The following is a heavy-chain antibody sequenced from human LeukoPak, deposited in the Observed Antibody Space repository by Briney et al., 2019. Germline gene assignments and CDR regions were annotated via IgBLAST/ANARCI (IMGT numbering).Heavy chain of an antibody. J-gene: IGHJ6*03. CDR1: GYTFTGYY. CDR2: INPNSGGT. V-gene: IGHV1-2*02. Sequence: ASVKVSCKASGYTFTGYYMHWVRQAPGQGLEWMGWINPNSGGTNYAQKFQGRVTMTRDTSISTAYMELTRLRSDDPAVYYCPRAPAHITMVRGVNYYYYYMDVWGKGPTVTVSS. D-gene: IGHD3-10*01. CDR3: PRAPAHITMVRGVNYYYYYMDV.